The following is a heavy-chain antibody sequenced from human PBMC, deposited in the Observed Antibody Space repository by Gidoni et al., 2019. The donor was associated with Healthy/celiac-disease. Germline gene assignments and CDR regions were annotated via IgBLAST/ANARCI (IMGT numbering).Heavy chain of an antibody. CDR3: ARDIGILWFGELSGFDY. Sequence: QVQLVQSGAEVKKPGASVKVSCKASGYTFTSYAMHWVRQVPGQRLEWMGWINAGNGNTKYSQKFQGRVTITRDTSASTAYMELSSLRSEDTAVYYCARDIGILWFGELSGFDYWGQGTLVTVSS. CDR2: INAGNGNT. V-gene: IGHV1-3*01. J-gene: IGHJ4*02. CDR1: GYTFTSYA. D-gene: IGHD3-10*01.